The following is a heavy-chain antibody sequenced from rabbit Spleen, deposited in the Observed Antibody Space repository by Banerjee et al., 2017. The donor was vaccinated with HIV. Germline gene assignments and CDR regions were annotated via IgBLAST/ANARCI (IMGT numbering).Heavy chain of an antibody. CDR3: ARVDAGYTIYGYDMHGYYFNL. V-gene: IGHV1S40*01. Sequence: QSLEESGGDLVKPGASLTLTCTASGFSFSSSYYISWVRQAPGKGLEWIACIYAGSRGSTYYASWAKGRFTISKTSSTTVTLQMTSLTAADTATYFCARVDAGYTIYGYDMHGYYFNLWGQGTLVTVS. CDR2: IYAGSRGST. CDR1: GFSFSSSYY. J-gene: IGHJ4*01. D-gene: IGHD6-1*01.